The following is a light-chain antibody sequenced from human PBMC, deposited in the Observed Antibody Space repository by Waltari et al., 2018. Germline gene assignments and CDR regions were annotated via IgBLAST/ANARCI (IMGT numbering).Light chain of an antibody. CDR3: QQYNNWPPHT. J-gene: IGKJ2*01. Sequence: EIVMTQSPATLSVSPGERATLSCRASQSVSSNLAWYQQNPGPAPRLLIYGASTRATGIPARFSGSGSGTEFTLTISSMQSEDFAVYYCQQYNNWPPHTFGQGTKLEIK. CDR2: GAS. CDR1: QSVSSN. V-gene: IGKV3-15*01.